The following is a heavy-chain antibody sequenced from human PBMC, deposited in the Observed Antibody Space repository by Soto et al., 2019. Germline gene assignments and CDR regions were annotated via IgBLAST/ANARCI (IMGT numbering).Heavy chain of an antibody. V-gene: IGHV1-46*01. Sequence: ASVKVSCKASGYTFTSYYMHWVRQAPGQGLEWMGIINPSGGSTSYAQKFQGRVTMTRDTSTSTVYMELSSLRSEDTAVYYCARDHRRNPRNYGLPPWGQGTLVTVSS. CDR2: INPSGGST. CDR3: ARDHRRNPRNYGLPP. D-gene: IGHD1-7*01. CDR1: GYTFTSYY. J-gene: IGHJ5*02.